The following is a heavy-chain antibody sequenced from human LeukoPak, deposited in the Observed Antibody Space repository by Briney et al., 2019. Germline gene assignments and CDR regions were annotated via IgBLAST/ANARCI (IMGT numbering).Heavy chain of an antibody. CDR1: GGSISGSY. V-gene: IGHV4-4*07. CDR2: ISASGST. Sequence: SETLSLTCTVSGGSISGSYWTWIRQPAGRGLEWIGRISASGSTNYNPSLKSRVTMSLDTSKNHFSLNLTSVTAADTAVYSCARIRDNMAAFDVWGQGTMVTVSS. J-gene: IGHJ3*01. CDR3: ARIRDNMAAFDV. D-gene: IGHD2-21*01.